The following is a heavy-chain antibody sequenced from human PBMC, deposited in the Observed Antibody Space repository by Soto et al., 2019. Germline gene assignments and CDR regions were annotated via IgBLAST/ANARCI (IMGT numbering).Heavy chain of an antibody. CDR3: VRQRTTVIPQAYFDY. CDR1: GCSFTNSSYY. Sequence: PXETLSLTCTVYGCSFTNSSYYWGWIRPSPGKGLEWIGSVCYRGRSYSKSSVKSRATISVDTSKNQFSLNLNSVTASDTAVYFCVRQRTTVIPQAYFDYWGPGALVTGSS. CDR2: VCYRGRS. V-gene: IGHV4-39*01. D-gene: IGHD4-4*01. J-gene: IGHJ4*02.